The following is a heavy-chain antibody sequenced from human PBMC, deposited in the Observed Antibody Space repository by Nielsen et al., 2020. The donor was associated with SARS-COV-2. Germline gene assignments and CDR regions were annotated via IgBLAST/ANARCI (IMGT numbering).Heavy chain of an antibody. V-gene: IGHV1-69*13. D-gene: IGHD5-18*01. CDR2: IIPIFGTA. CDR3: ARDQKGSFRYTY. Sequence: SVKVSCKVSGYTLTELSMHWVRQAPGQGLEWMGGIIPIFGTANYAQKFQGRVTITADESTSTAYMELSSLRSEDTAVYYCARDQKGSFRYTYWGQGTLVTVSS. J-gene: IGHJ4*02. CDR1: GYTLTELS.